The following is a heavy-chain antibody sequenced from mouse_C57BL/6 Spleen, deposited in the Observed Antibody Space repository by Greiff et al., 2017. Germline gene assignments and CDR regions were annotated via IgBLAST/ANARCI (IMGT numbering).Heavy chain of an antibody. Sequence: VKLQQSGPGLVQPSQSLSITCTVSGFSLTSYGVHWVRQSPGKGLEWLGVIWRGGSTDYNAAFMSRLSITKDNSKSQVFFKMNSLQADDTAIYYCAKNYYGSSWYFDVWGTGTTVTVSS. J-gene: IGHJ1*03. CDR3: AKNYYGSSWYFDV. CDR2: IWRGGST. D-gene: IGHD1-1*01. CDR1: GFSLTSYG. V-gene: IGHV2-5*01.